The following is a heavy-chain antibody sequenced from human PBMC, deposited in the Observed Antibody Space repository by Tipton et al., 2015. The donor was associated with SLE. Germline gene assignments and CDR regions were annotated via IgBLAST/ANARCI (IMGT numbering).Heavy chain of an antibody. CDR3: ARDSSTVTTCDY. J-gene: IGHJ4*02. CDR2: INPSGGST. D-gene: IGHD4-17*01. V-gene: IGHV1-46*01. CDR1: GYTFTSYY. Sequence: QSGAEVKKPGASVKVSCKASGYTFTSYYMHWVRQAPGQGLEWMGIINPSGGSTSYAQKFQGRVTMTRDTSTSTVYMELSSLRSEATAVYYCARDSSTVTTCDYWGQGTLVTVSS.